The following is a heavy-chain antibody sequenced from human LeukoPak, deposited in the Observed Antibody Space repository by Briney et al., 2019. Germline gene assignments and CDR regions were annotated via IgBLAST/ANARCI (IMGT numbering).Heavy chain of an antibody. J-gene: IGHJ4*02. Sequence: GGSLRLSCGASGFTFSTHAMSWVRQAPGKGLDWVSAISGDGDTTYYAASVKGRFTISRENSKNTVYLQMNSLRAEDTAVYYCANQYPGWGQGTLVTVSS. CDR3: ANQYPG. V-gene: IGHV3-23*01. CDR1: GFTFSTHA. CDR2: ISGDGDTT. D-gene: IGHD4-11*01.